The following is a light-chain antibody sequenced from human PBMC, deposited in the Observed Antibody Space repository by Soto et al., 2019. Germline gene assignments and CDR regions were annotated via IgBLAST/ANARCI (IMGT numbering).Light chain of an antibody. CDR2: DVS. Sequence: QSALTQPASVSGSPGQSITISCTGTSNDVGGYNYVSWYQQHPGKAPKLMIYDVSNRPSGVSNRFSGSKSGNTASLTISGLQAEDEADYYCISYTSSSTLYVFGAGTKVTVL. CDR3: ISYTSSSTLYV. CDR1: SNDVGGYNY. V-gene: IGLV2-14*01. J-gene: IGLJ1*01.